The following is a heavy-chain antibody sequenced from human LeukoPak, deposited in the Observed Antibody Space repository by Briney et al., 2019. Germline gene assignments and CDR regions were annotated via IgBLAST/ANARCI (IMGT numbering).Heavy chain of an antibody. V-gene: IGHV3-30*18. CDR2: ISYDGDNK. J-gene: IGHJ4*02. CDR1: GFIFSSYG. CDR3: AKGQILEHDYGDYFDS. D-gene: IGHD4-17*01. Sequence: GGSLRLSCAASGFIFSSYGMHWVPQAPGKGLEWVALISYDGDNKRDADSVRGRFTISRENSQNTLYLHMDSLRVEDTAVYYCAKGQILEHDYGDYFDSWGQGTLVAVSS.